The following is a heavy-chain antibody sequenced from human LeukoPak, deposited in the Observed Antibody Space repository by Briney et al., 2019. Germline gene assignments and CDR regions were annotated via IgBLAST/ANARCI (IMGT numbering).Heavy chain of an antibody. J-gene: IGHJ5*02. CDR2: IYYTGST. D-gene: IGHD3-10*01. CDR1: GGSISSYD. V-gene: IGHV4-59*01. Sequence: SETLSLTCTVSGGSISSYDWSWLRQPPGKGLEWIPYIYYTGSTNYNPSLKSRITISVDTSKNQFPLNLSSVTAADTAVYSCAREGFYGSGANWFDHWGQGTLVTVSS. CDR3: AREGFYGSGANWFDH.